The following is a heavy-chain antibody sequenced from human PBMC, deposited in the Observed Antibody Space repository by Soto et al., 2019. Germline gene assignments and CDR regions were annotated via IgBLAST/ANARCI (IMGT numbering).Heavy chain of an antibody. V-gene: IGHV3-30-3*01. D-gene: IGHD3-22*01. CDR1: GFTFSSYL. Sequence: QVQLVESGGGVVQPGRSLRLSCEASGFTFSSYLMCWVRQAPGKGLEWVAIISYDGSNKYYADAVKGRFTISRDNSTNPLYLQLHSLAAEDSAAYYSARDSYSHDGSGPSGGYFDYWGQRTLVTVTS. J-gene: IGHJ4*02. CDR3: ARDSYSHDGSGPSGGYFDY. CDR2: ISYDGSNK.